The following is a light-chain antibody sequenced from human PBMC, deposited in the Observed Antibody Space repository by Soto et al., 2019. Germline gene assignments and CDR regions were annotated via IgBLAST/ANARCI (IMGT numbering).Light chain of an antibody. J-gene: IGLJ1*01. V-gene: IGLV2-14*01. CDR3: CSYAGSYFYV. CDR2: EVS. Sequence: QSALTQPASVSGSPGQSITISCTGTSSDVGGYNYVSWYQQHPGKAPKLMIYEVSSWPSGVSSRFSGSKSGNTASLTISGLQAEDEADYYCCSYAGSYFYVFGTGTKVTVL. CDR1: SSDVGGYNY.